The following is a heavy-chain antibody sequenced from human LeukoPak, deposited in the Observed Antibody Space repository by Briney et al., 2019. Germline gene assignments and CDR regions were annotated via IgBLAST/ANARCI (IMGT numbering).Heavy chain of an antibody. CDR1: GGSISSYY. CDR3: ARGIVGATRLDY. CDR2: IYYSEST. V-gene: IGHV4-59*01. Sequence: SETLSLTCTVSGGSISSYYWSWIRQPPGKGLEWIGYIYYSESTNYNPSLKSRVTISVDTSKNQFSLKLSSVTAADTAVYYCARGIVGATRLDYWGQGTLVTVSS. D-gene: IGHD1-26*01. J-gene: IGHJ4*02.